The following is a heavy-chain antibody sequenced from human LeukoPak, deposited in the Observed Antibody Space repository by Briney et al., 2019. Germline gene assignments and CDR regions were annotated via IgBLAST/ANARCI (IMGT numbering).Heavy chain of an antibody. Sequence: PSETLSLTCTVPGGSLSSYYWSWIRQPPGKGLEWIGYIYYSGRTNYNPSLKRRVPISVDTSKNHFSLKLSSVTAADPAVYYCAREDSSAALDIWGQGTMVTVSS. CDR1: GGSLSSYY. J-gene: IGHJ3*02. D-gene: IGHD3-22*01. V-gene: IGHV4-59*01. CDR2: IYYSGRT. CDR3: AREDSSAALDI.